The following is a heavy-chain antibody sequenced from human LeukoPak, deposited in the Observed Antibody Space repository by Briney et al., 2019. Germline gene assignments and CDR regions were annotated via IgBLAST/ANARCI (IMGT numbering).Heavy chain of an antibody. CDR2: ISYEGSSK. V-gene: IGHV3-30-3*01. D-gene: IGHD2-2*01. CDR1: GLTFSSYA. Sequence: GGSLRLSCAASGLTFSSYAMHWVRQAPGKGLEWVAVISYEGSSKYYADSVKGRFTISRDNSKNTLYLQMNSLRAEDTAVYYCVGYCSSTSCYQGVFDYWGQGTLVTVSS. J-gene: IGHJ4*02. CDR3: VGYCSSTSCYQGVFDY.